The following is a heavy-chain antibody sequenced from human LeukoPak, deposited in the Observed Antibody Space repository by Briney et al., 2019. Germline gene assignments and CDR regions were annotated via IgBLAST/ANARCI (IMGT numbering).Heavy chain of an antibody. D-gene: IGHD1-26*01. CDR2: IGAGGTFT. J-gene: IGHJ4*02. V-gene: IGHV3-23*01. CDR1: GFTFSSYA. CDR3: AVSGSYPVDS. Sequence: PGGSLRLSCTASGFTFSSYAMNWVRQAPGKGLEWVSGIGAGGTFTYYADSVKGRFTISRDNSRNTLYLQMNSLRAEDTAVYYCAVSGSYPVDSWGQGTLVTVSS.